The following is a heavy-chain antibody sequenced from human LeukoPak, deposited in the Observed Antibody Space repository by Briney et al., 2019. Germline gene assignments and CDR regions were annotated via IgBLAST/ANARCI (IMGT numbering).Heavy chain of an antibody. D-gene: IGHD3-10*01. V-gene: IGHV3-48*04. J-gene: IGHJ4*02. CDR3: AXDLXWFEDPEYFDY. Sequence: GGSLRLSCAASGFTFSSYSMNWVRQAPGKGLEWVSFISSTRGTISYADSVKGRFTISRDNAKDLLYLQMNSLRVEDTAVYYXAXDLXWFEDPEYFDYWGQGTLVTVSS. CDR2: ISSTRGTI. CDR1: GFTFSSYS.